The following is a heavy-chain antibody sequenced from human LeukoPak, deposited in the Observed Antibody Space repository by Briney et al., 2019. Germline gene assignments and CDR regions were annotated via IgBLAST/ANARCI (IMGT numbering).Heavy chain of an antibody. CDR2: ISSSGSTI. CDR3: AGGSIAPLHDY. D-gene: IGHD6-6*01. J-gene: IGHJ4*02. V-gene: IGHV3-48*03. CDR1: GFTFSSYE. Sequence: GGSLRLSCAASGFTFSSYEMNWVRQAPGKGLEWVSYISSSGSTIYYADSVKGRFTISRDNAKNSLYLQMNSLRAEDTAVYYCAGGSIAPLHDYWGQGTLVTVSS.